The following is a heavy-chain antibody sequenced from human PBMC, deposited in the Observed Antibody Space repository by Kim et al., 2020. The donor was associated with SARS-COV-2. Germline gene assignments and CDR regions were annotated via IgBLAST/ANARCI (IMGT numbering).Heavy chain of an antibody. CDR3: ARVSADVHYYGLDV. CDR2: ISTAGDT. V-gene: IGHV3-13*04. Sequence: GGSLRRSCAASGFTFSDHDMNWVRQVTGKGLELVSGISTAGDTHYSGSVKGRFTISREDAKNSLFLQMNSLRAGDTAVYYCARVSADVHYYGLDVWGQGTTVTVSS. D-gene: IGHD6-19*01. CDR1: GFTFSDHD. J-gene: IGHJ6*02.